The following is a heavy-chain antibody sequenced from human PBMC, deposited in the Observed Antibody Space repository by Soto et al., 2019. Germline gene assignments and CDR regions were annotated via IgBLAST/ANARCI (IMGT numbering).Heavy chain of an antibody. Sequence: PGGLLRLSCAASGCTFSSYSMNWVRQAPGKGLEWVSYISSSSSTIYYADSVKGRFTISRDNAKNSLYLQMNSLRAEDTAVYYCARDSGYSYGPLDYWGQGTLVTVSS. CDR2: ISSSSSTI. D-gene: IGHD5-18*01. V-gene: IGHV3-48*01. CDR3: ARDSGYSYGPLDY. CDR1: GCTFSSYS. J-gene: IGHJ4*02.